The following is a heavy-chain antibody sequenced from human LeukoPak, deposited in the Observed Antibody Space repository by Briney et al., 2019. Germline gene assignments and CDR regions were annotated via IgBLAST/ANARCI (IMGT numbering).Heavy chain of an antibody. Sequence: SETLSLTCTVSGGSISSYYWSWIRQPPGKGLEWIGYIYYSGSTNYNPSLKSRVTISVDTSKNQFSLKLSSVTAADTAVYYCARGYCSSTSCRNIKNWFDPWGQGTLVTVSS. V-gene: IGHV4-59*01. D-gene: IGHD2-2*01. CDR3: ARGYCSSTSCRNIKNWFDP. CDR2: IYYSGST. J-gene: IGHJ5*02. CDR1: GGSISSYY.